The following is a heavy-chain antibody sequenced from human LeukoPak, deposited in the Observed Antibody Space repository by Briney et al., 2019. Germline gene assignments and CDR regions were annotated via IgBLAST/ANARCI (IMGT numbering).Heavy chain of an antibody. CDR3: ASINGGYDWDFDY. CDR2: ISGSGGST. Sequence: PGGSLRLSCAASGFTFSSYGMNWVRQAPGKGLEWVSAISGSGGSTYYADSVKGRCTISRDNSKNTLYLQMNSLRAEDTAVYYCASINGGYDWDFDYWGQGTLVTVSS. V-gene: IGHV3-23*01. CDR1: GFTFSSYG. D-gene: IGHD5-12*01. J-gene: IGHJ4*02.